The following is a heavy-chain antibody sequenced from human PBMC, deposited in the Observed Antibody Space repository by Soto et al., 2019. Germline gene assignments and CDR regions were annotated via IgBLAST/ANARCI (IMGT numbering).Heavy chain of an antibody. CDR2: LFGSGGGI. V-gene: IGHV3-23*04. D-gene: IGHD2-21*01. CDR3: AKDRQPDGLWTFDH. CDR1: GFTFRTYA. Sequence: DVQLVESGGGLVQPGTSLRLSCAASGFTFRTYAMSWVRQAPGKGLEWVAGLFGSGGGISYADSVKGRFTISRDNSKNVLYLQMDSLRAEDTAVYYCAKDRQPDGLWTFDHWGQGNRVTASS. J-gene: IGHJ4*02.